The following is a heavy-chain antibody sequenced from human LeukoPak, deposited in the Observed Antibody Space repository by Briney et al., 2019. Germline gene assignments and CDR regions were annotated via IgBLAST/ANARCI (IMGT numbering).Heavy chain of an antibody. V-gene: IGHV4-59*01. Sequence: KPSETLSLTCTVSGXSIKSYYWTWIRQPPGKRLEWIGYIDYSGSTNYNPSLKSRVTISVDTSKNQFSLNLTSVTAADTAVYYCARVHEGSGSYGPYYYYYGMDVWGQGTTVIVSS. J-gene: IGHJ6*02. CDR2: IDYSGST. D-gene: IGHD3-10*01. CDR3: ARVHEGSGSYGPYYYYYGMDV. CDR1: GXSIKSYY.